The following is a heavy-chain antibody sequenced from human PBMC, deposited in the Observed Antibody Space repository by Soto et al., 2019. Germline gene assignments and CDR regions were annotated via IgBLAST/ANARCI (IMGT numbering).Heavy chain of an antibody. CDR2: LHSGGDT. D-gene: IGHD3-10*01. V-gene: IGHV3-53*04. J-gene: IGHJ6*02. CDR3: ARDVPYYYASRMDV. CDR1: GIPVSSNY. Sequence: EVQLVESGGGLVQPGGSLRLSCVASGIPVSSNYMTWVRQAPGKGLEWVSVLHSGGDTYYANSVKGRFTISRHDSTNTLFLQMNRLTPEDTAVYYCARDVPYYYASRMDVWGQETTVTVSS.